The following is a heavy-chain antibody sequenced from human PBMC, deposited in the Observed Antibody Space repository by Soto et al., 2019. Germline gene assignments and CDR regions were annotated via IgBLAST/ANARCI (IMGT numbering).Heavy chain of an antibody. D-gene: IGHD2-8*01. CDR1: GYTFTTYG. J-gene: IGHJ4*02. CDR3: AREYCANGVCYLPDY. CDR2: ISTYNGNT. Sequence: QVQLVQSGAEVKKPGASVKVSCKASGYTFTTYGISWVRQAPGQGLEWMGGISTYNGNTYYTQKLQGRVTMTTDTSTNTAYMELTSLKSDDTAVYYCAREYCANGVCYLPDYWGQGTLVTVSS. V-gene: IGHV1-18*01.